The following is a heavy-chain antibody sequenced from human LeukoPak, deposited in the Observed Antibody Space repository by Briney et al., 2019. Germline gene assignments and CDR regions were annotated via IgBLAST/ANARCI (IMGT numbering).Heavy chain of an antibody. CDR1: GFTFSSYA. V-gene: IGHV3-23*01. Sequence: SGGSLRLPCAASGFTFSSYAMSWVRQAPGKGLEWVSAISGSGGSTYYADSVKGRFTISRDNSKNTLYLQMNGLRAEDTAVYYCAKLPHSIYEKYFQHWGQGTLVTVSS. D-gene: IGHD5/OR15-5a*01. CDR3: AKLPHSIYEKYFQH. J-gene: IGHJ1*01. CDR2: ISGSGGST.